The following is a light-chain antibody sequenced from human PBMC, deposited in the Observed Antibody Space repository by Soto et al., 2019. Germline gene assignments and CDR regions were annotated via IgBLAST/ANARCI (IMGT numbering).Light chain of an antibody. V-gene: IGKV3-15*01. CDR3: KQYNNWPIT. Sequence: EIVLTRSPGTLSLSPGERATLSCRASESVSDNLAWFQQKRGQAPRLLIYGASTRATGIQARFSGSGSGTEFTLTISSLQSEDFALYYCKQYNNWPITFGQGTRLEIK. J-gene: IGKJ5*01. CDR2: GAS. CDR1: ESVSDN.